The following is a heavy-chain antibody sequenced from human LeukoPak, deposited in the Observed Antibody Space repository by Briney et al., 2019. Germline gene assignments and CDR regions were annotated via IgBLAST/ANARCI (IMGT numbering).Heavy chain of an antibody. CDR1: GYTFTGYY. CDR2: INPNSGGT. CDR3: ARDRRAVAGTITRIFDY. V-gene: IGHV1-2*02. J-gene: IGHJ4*02. D-gene: IGHD6-19*01. Sequence: ASVKVSSKASGYTFTGYYMHCVRQAPGQGLEWMGWINPNSGGTNYAQKFQGRVTMTRDTSISTAYMELSRLRSDDTAVYYCARDRRAVAGTITRIFDYWGQGTLVTVSS.